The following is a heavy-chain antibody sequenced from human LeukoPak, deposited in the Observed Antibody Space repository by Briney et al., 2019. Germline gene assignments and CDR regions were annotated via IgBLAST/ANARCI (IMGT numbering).Heavy chain of an antibody. Sequence: GGSLRLSCAASGFTFSSYGMHWVRQAPGKGLEWVAFIRYDGSNKYYADSVKGRFTISRDNTLYLQMNSLRAEDTAVYYCAKSKYYYGSGSYYNDPLGYWGQGTLVTVSS. CDR1: GFTFSSYG. V-gene: IGHV3-30*02. CDR2: IRYDGSNK. CDR3: AKSKYYYGSGSYYNDPLGY. J-gene: IGHJ4*02. D-gene: IGHD3-10*01.